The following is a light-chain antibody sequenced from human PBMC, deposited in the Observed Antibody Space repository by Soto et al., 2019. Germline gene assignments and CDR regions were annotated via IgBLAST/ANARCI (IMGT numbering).Light chain of an antibody. CDR2: DAS. CDR3: RQRSSWPIT. V-gene: IGKV3-11*01. CDR1: QSSSRY. Sequence: TQDTSTLSASVGAAVAVTCRASQSSSRYLAWYQQKPGQAPRLLIYDASNRATGIPARFSGSGSGTDFTLTISSLEPEDFAIYYCRQRSSWPITFGHGTKVDIK. J-gene: IGKJ3*01.